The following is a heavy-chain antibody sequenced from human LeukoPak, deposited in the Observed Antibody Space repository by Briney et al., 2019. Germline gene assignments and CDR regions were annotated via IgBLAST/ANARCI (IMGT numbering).Heavy chain of an antibody. Sequence: SQTLSLTCTVSGDSITSGRYYWSWIRQHPGKGLEWIGYSYHSGSTYYNPSLRSRVIISVDTSKNQFSLNLSSVTAADTAVYYCVRWYYYGSGRRQFDYWGQGPRSPSPQ. CDR2: SYHSGST. V-gene: IGHV4-30-4*01. D-gene: IGHD3-10*01. CDR1: GDSITSGRYY. J-gene: IGHJ4*02. CDR3: VRWYYYGSGRRQFDY.